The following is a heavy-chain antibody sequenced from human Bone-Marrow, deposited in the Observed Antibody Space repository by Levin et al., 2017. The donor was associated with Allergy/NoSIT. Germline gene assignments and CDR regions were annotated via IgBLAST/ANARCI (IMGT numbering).Heavy chain of an antibody. J-gene: IGHJ4*02. CDR1: GFHFHAYG. CDR2: IRGSDDST. D-gene: IGHD4-11*01. CDR3: ATFDYSSYGYFFDY. V-gene: IGHV3-23*01. Sequence: LSLTCAVSGFHFHAYGMTWVRQAPGKGLEWVSTIRGSDDSTYYTDSVRGRFTISRDTSEDTLYLQLNSLRAEDTAIYYCATFDYSSYGYFFDYWGQGTLVTVSS.